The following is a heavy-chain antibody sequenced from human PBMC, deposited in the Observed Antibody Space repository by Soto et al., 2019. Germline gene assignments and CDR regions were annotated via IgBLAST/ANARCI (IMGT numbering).Heavy chain of an antibody. V-gene: IGHV1-18*01. CDR3: ARDSRPSIDTLTSYYYYGMDV. CDR2: VSAYNGNK. CDR1: GYTFTSYG. D-gene: IGHD2-2*01. J-gene: IGHJ6*02. Sequence: QVQLVQSGVEVKKPGAAVKVSCKSSGYTFTSYGFSWVRQAPVQGLEGMGWVSAYNGNKNYAQKLQGRVTMTTNTSTSTAYMEVRSLRSDDPAVYYCARDSRPSIDTLTSYYYYGMDVWGQGTTVTVSS.